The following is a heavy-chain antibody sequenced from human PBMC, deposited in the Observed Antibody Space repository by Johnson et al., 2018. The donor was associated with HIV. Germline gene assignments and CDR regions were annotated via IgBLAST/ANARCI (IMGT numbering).Heavy chain of an antibody. CDR3: ARDALSSMIIVVPLFDI. CDR1: GFTFSSYW. D-gene: IGHD3-22*01. Sequence: VQLVESGGGLVQPGGSLRLSCAASGFTFSSYWMSWVRQAPGKGLEWVANIKQDGSEKYYVDSVKGRFTISRDNAKNSLYLQMNGLRAEATAVYYCARDALSSMIIVVPLFDIWGQGTMVTVSS. J-gene: IGHJ3*02. CDR2: IKQDGSEK. V-gene: IGHV3-7*01.